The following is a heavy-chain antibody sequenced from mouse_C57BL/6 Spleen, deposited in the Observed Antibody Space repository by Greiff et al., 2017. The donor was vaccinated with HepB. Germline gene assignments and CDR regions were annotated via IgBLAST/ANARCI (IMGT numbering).Heavy chain of an antibody. J-gene: IGHJ3*01. V-gene: IGHV1-19*01. CDR3: SDYAAWFAY. CDR1: GYTFTDYY. CDR2: INPYNGGT. Sequence: EVQLQQSGPVLVKPGASVKMSCKASGYTFTDYYMNWVKQSHGKSLEWIGVINPYNGGTSYNQKFKGKATLTVDKSSSTAYMELNSLTSEDSAVYYCSDYAAWFAYWGQGTLVTVSA. D-gene: IGHD2-4*01.